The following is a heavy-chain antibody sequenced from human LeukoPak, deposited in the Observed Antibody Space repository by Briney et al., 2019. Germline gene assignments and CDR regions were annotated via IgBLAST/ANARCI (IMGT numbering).Heavy chain of an antibody. CDR3: ARQEGGLGIAAAGFDY. Sequence: GESLQISCKGSGYSFTSYWIGWVRQMPGKGLEWMGIIYPGDSDTRYSPSFQGQVTISADKSISTAYLQWSSLKASDTAMYYCARQEGGLGIAAAGFDYWGQGTLVTVSS. V-gene: IGHV5-51*01. CDR2: IYPGDSDT. D-gene: IGHD6-13*01. J-gene: IGHJ4*02. CDR1: GYSFTSYW.